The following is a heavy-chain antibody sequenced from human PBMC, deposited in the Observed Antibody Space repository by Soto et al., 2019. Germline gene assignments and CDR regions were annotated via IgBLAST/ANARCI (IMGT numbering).Heavy chain of an antibody. V-gene: IGHV3-33*01. CDR3: AREGDRSSWYGLAY. CDR1: GFTFSSYG. CDR2: IWYDGSNK. J-gene: IGHJ4*02. Sequence: QVQLVESGGGVVQPGRSLRLSCAASGFTFSSYGMHWVRQAPGKGLEWVAVIWYDGSNKYYADSVKGRFTISRDNSKNTLYVQGNRLRAEDTAVYYCAREGDRSSWYGLAYWGQGTLVTVAA. D-gene: IGHD6-13*01.